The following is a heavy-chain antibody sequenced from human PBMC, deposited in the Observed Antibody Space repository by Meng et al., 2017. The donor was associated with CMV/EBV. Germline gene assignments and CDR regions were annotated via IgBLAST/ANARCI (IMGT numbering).Heavy chain of an antibody. CDR2: IIPIFGTA. CDR3: ARDLFVWESSSSRSAQYYYYGMDV. Sequence: SWLRQAPGQGLEWMGGIIPIFGTANYAQKFQGRVTITADESTSTAYMELSSLRSEDTAVYYCARDLFVWESSSSRSAQYYYYGMDVWGQGTTVTVSS. V-gene: IGHV1-69*01. J-gene: IGHJ6*02. D-gene: IGHD6-6*01.